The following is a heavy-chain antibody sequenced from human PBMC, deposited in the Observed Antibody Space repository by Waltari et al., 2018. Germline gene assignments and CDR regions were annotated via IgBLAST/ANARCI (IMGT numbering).Heavy chain of an antibody. V-gene: IGHV3-30*18. D-gene: IGHD3-10*01. J-gene: IGHJ4*02. Sequence: QVQLVESGGGVVQPGRSLRLSCAASGFTFSSYGMHWVRQAPGKGLEWVAVISYDGSNKYYADSVKGRFTISRDNSKNTLYLQMNSLRAEDTAVYYCAKDRNYYGSGSYYGFDYWGQGTLVTVFS. CDR2: ISYDGSNK. CDR1: GFTFSSYG. CDR3: AKDRNYYGSGSYYGFDY.